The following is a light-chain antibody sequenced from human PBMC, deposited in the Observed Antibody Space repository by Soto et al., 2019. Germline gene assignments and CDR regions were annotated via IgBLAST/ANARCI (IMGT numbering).Light chain of an antibody. J-gene: IGKJ4*01. Sequence: IVMIPSSDSQVAYLAERASINCKSSQSVLNSSNNKSYLAWYQQKPGQPPKMLIYWASTRESGVPDTFSGSGSGTDFTLTISSLQAEDLAVYYCQQYYSFPVTFGGGTKVDIK. V-gene: IGKV4-1*01. CDR3: QQYYSFPVT. CDR1: QSVLNSSNNKSY. CDR2: WAS.